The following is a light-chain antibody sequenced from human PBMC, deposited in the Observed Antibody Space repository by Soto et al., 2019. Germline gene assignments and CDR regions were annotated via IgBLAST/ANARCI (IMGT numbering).Light chain of an antibody. V-gene: IGLV2-11*01. CDR1: SSDVGGYNY. Sequence: QSVLTQPRSVSGSPGQSVTISCTGTSSDVGGYNYVSWYQQHPGKAPKLMIYDVSKRPSGVPDRFSGSKSGNTASLTISGLQAEDEAEYYCCSYAGSYTVVFGGVPPLTVL. CDR2: DVS. J-gene: IGLJ2*01. CDR3: CSYAGSYTVV.